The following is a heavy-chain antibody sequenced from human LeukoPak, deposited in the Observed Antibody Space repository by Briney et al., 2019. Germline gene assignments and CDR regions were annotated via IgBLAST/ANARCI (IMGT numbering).Heavy chain of an antibody. CDR2: IKHDGSEK. CDR3: ARIDYGGSRDAFDI. J-gene: IGHJ3*02. CDR1: GFTFSSYW. Sequence: GGSLRLSCAASGFTFSSYWMSWVRQAPGKGLEWVANIKHDGSEKYYVDSVKGRFTISRDNAKNSLYLQMNSLRAEDTAVYYCARIDYGGSRDAFDIWGQGTMVTVSS. V-gene: IGHV3-7*01. D-gene: IGHD4-23*01.